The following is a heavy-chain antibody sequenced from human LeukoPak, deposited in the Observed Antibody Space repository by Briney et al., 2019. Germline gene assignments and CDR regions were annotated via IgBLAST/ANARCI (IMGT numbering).Heavy chain of an antibody. D-gene: IGHD6-13*01. Sequence: SGGSLRLSCAASGLTFDDYAMHWVRQAPGKGLEWVSGISWNSGSIGYADSVKGRFAISRDNAKNSLYLQMNSLRAEDTALYYCAKDKAAAGPYYFDYWGQGTLVTVSS. CDR2: ISWNSGSI. CDR3: AKDKAAAGPYYFDY. J-gene: IGHJ4*02. V-gene: IGHV3-9*01. CDR1: GLTFDDYA.